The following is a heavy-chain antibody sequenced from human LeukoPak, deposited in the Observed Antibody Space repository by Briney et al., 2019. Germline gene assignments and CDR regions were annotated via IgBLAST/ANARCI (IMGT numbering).Heavy chain of an antibody. CDR1: GYTFISYD. CDR3: ARSIYSSPRGGFDP. CDR2: MNPNSGNT. D-gene: IGHD6-13*01. J-gene: IGHJ5*02. Sequence: GASVKVSCKASGYTFISYDINWVRQVTGQGLEWMGWMNPNSGNTGYAQKFQGRVTITRNTSISTAFMELSSLRSEDTAVYYCARSIYSSPRGGFDPWGQGTLVTVSS. V-gene: IGHV1-8*03.